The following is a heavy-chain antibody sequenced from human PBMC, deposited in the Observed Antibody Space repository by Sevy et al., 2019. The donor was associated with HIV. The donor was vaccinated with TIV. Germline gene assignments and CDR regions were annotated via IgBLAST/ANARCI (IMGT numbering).Heavy chain of an antibody. CDR3: ARGGYCTGGVCYSLDYYYYGMDV. V-gene: IGHV1-2*06. Sequence: ASLKVSCKASGYTFTGYYMHWVRQAPGQGLEWMGRINPNSGGTNYAQKFQGRVTMTRDTSISTAYMELSRLRSDDTAVYYCARGGYCTGGVCYSLDYYYYGMDVWGQGTTVTVSS. CDR2: INPNSGGT. CDR1: GYTFTGYY. D-gene: IGHD2-8*02. J-gene: IGHJ6*02.